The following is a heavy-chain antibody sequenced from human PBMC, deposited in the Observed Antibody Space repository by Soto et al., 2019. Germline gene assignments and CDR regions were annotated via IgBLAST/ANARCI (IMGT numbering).Heavy chain of an antibody. V-gene: IGHV1-46*01. Sequence: ASVKVSCKASGYTFTSYYMHWVRQAPGQGLEWMGIINPSGGSTSYAQKFQGRVTMTRDTSTSTVYMELSSLRSEDTAVYYCARDMDGGFLRLGSSPYYYYGMDVWGQGTTVTVSS. D-gene: IGHD3-16*01. J-gene: IGHJ6*02. CDR2: INPSGGST. CDR1: GYTFTSYY. CDR3: ARDMDGGFLRLGSSPYYYYGMDV.